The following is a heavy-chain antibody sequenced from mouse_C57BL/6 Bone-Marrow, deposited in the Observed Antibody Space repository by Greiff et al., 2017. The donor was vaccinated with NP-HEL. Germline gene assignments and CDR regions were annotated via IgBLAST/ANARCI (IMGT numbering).Heavy chain of an antibody. CDR2: ISDGGSYT. J-gene: IGHJ2*01. CDR1: GFTFSSYA. D-gene: IGHD2-5*01. CDR3: ARDWGSNYYFDY. V-gene: IGHV5-4*01. Sequence: DVKLVESGGGLVKPGGSLKLSCAASGFTFSSYAMSWVRQTPEKRLEWVATISDGGSYTYYPDNVKGRFTISRDNAKNNLYLQMSHLKSEDTAMYYCARDWGSNYYFDYWGQGTTLTVSS.